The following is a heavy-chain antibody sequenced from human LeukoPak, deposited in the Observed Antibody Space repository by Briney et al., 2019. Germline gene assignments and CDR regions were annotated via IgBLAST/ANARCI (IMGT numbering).Heavy chain of an antibody. Sequence: PGGSLRLSCAASGFTFSSYSMNWVRQAPGKGLEWVSSISSSSSYIYYADSVKGRFTISRDNAKNSLYLQMNSLRAEDTAVYYCARDISAAAGTFRTYWGQGTLVTVSS. D-gene: IGHD6-13*01. V-gene: IGHV3-21*01. CDR1: GFTFSSYS. J-gene: IGHJ4*02. CDR2: ISSSSSYI. CDR3: ARDISAAAGTFRTY.